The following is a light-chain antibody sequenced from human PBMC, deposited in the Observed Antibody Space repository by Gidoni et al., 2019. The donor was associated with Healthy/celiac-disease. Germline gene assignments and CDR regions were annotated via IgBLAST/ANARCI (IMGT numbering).Light chain of an antibody. CDR3: QSADSSGRV. J-gene: IGLJ3*02. CDR2: KDS. Sequence: SYELTQPPSVSVSPGQTARITCSGDALPKQYAHWYQQKPGQAPVLVIYKDSERPSGIPERFSGSSSRTTVTLTISGVQAEDEADYYCQSADSSGRVFGGGTKLTVL. V-gene: IGLV3-25*02. CDR1: ALPKQY.